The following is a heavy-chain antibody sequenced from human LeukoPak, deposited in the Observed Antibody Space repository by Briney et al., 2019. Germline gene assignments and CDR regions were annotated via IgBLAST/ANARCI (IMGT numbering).Heavy chain of an antibody. CDR3: ASGPNIHYHDY. V-gene: IGHV3-66*02. J-gene: IGHJ4*02. CDR1: GFTVSSYY. D-gene: IGHD2-2*01. CDR2: TYSGGAT. Sequence: GGPLRLSCAASGFTVSSYYMSWVRQTPGKGLVWVSLTYSGGATYYADSVKGRFTISRDNSKNTLYLQMNSLRAEDTAVYYCASGPNIHYHDYWGQGSLVTVSS.